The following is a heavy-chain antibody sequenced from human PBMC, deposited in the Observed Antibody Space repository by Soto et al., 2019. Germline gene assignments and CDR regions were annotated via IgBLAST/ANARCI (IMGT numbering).Heavy chain of an antibody. D-gene: IGHD2-2*01. V-gene: IGHV1-69*08. CDR1: GGTFSSYT. CDR3: AREEIVVVPAALPYYYYYYMDV. Sequence: QVQLVQSGAEVKKPGSSVKVSCKASGGTFSSYTISWVRQAPGQGLEWMGRIIPILGIANYAQKFQGRVTITADKSTSTAYMELSSLRSEDTAVYYCAREEIVVVPAALPYYYYYYMDVCGKGTTVTVSS. J-gene: IGHJ6*03. CDR2: IIPILGIA.